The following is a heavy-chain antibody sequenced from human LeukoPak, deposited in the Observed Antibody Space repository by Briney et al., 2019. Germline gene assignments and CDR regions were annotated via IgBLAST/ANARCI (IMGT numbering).Heavy chain of an antibody. V-gene: IGHV4-39*07. CDR3: ARVAGEGFDY. CDR2: IYSSGST. CDR1: GGSISSSSYY. Sequence: SETLSLTCTVSGGSISSSSYYWGWIRQPPGKGLEWIGSIYSSGSTYYNPSLKSRVTISVDTSKNQFSLKLSSVTAADTAVYYCARVAGEGFDYWGQGTLVTVSS. D-gene: IGHD7-27*01. J-gene: IGHJ4*02.